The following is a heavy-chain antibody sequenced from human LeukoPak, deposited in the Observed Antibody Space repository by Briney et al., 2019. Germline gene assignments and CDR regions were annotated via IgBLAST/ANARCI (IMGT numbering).Heavy chain of an antibody. CDR1: GFTFSSYS. CDR2: ISSSSSTI. D-gene: IGHD2-2*01. Sequence: PGGSLRLSCAASGFTFSSYSMTWVRQAPGKGLEWVSYISSSSSTIYYADSVKGRFTISRDNAKNSLYLQMNSLRAEDTAVYYCARDRQAAAKGAPYYFDYWGQGTLVTVSS. J-gene: IGHJ4*02. V-gene: IGHV3-48*01. CDR3: ARDRQAAAKGAPYYFDY.